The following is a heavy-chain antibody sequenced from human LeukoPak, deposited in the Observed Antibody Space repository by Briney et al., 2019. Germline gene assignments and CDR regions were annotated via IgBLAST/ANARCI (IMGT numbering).Heavy chain of an antibody. CDR1: GGSFSGYY. Sequence: PSETLSLICAVYGGSFSGYYGSWIRQPPGKGLEWIGEINHSGSTNYNPSLKSRVTISVDTSKNQFSLKLSSVTAADTAVYYCARGGGYSYGLDYWGQGTLVTVSS. D-gene: IGHD5-18*01. J-gene: IGHJ4*02. CDR3: ARGGGYSYGLDY. V-gene: IGHV4-34*01. CDR2: INHSGST.